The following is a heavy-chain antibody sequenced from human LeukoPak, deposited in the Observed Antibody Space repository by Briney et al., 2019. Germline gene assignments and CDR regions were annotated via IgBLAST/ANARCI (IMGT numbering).Heavy chain of an antibody. CDR1: GGSISSYY. Sequence: PSETLSLTCTVSGGSISSYYWSWLRQPPGKGLEWLGYIYYSGSTNYNPSLKSRVTISVDTSKNQFSLKLSSVTAADTAVYYCARGGRGYDSSGLFDYWGQGTLVTVSS. CDR2: IYYSGST. CDR3: ARGGRGYDSSGLFDY. J-gene: IGHJ4*02. D-gene: IGHD3-22*01. V-gene: IGHV4-59*01.